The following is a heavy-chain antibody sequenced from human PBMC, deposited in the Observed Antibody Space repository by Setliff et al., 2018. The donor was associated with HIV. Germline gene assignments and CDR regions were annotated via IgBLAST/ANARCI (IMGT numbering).Heavy chain of an antibody. CDR1: GGSISRRSPYY. J-gene: IGHJ6*04. Sequence: SETLSLTCSVSGGSISRRSPYYWGWIRQPPGKGLEWIGSISYSGSAYYNPSLKSRVTISVDTSNNQFSLKLSSLTAADTAVYYCARHWGSGWYMAMDVWGKGTTGTVPQ. CDR3: ARHWGSGWYMAMDV. V-gene: IGHV4-39*01. D-gene: IGHD6-19*01. CDR2: ISYSGSA.